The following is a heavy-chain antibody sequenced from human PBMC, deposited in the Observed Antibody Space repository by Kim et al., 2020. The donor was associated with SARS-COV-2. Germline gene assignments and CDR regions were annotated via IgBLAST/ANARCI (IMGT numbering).Heavy chain of an antibody. V-gene: IGHV1-69*04. D-gene: IGHD6-19*01. CDR3: ARVYSTSGWYPLFDY. J-gene: IGHJ4*02. Sequence: QKCQGRVTITADKSTSTAYMELSSLRSEDTAVYYCARVYSTSGWYPLFDYWGQGTLVTVSS.